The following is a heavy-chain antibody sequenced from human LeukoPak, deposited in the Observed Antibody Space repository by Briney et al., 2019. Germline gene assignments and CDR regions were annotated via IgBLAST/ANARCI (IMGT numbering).Heavy chain of an antibody. Sequence: GESLKISCKASGYRFTNYRIAWVGQVPGMGLKGMGIIYPVDFETTYSPSFQGHVTISADMSFCIASLEWSTLKSTFNPMYFCARLDEGFYYDGWGFNFWCQGTLVSVSS. J-gene: IGHJ4*02. CDR2: IYPVDFET. CDR3: ARLDEGFYYDGWGFNF. V-gene: IGHV5-51*01. CDR1: GYRFTNYR. D-gene: IGHD3-16*01.